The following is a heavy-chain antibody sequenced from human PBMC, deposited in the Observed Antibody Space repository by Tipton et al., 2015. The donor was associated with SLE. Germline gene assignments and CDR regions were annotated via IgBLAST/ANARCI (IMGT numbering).Heavy chain of an antibody. Sequence: TLSLTCIVSGGSISSSSYYWGWIRQPPGKGLEWIGSIYYTGSAYSNPSLKSRVAISLDTSKNQFSLKLSSVTAADTAVYYCAGYGGGSVGNWFDPWGQGTLVTVSS. CDR1: GGSISSSSYY. CDR2: IYYTGSA. D-gene: IGHD2-15*01. CDR3: AGYGGGSVGNWFDP. V-gene: IGHV4-39*07. J-gene: IGHJ5*02.